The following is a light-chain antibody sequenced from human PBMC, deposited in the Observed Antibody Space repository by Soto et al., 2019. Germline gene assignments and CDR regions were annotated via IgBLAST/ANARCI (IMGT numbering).Light chain of an antibody. V-gene: IGKV3-20*01. CDR3: QQYGNSPGT. CDR1: QSVTSNY. Sequence: EIVLTQSPGTLSLSPGERATLSCRASQSVTSNYLAWYQQKPGQAPRLLIFGASIRDTSIPDRFSGRGSGTVFTLTISRLEPEDFAVYYCQQYGNSPGTFGPGTKV. CDR2: GAS. J-gene: IGKJ1*01.